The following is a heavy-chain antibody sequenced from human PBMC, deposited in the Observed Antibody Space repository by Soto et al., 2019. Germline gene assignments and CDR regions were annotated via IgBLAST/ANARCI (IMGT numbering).Heavy chain of an antibody. CDR1: GFSLTTSGVG. V-gene: IGHV2-5*02. CDR3: AHRRVGYNWDDGDFDY. Sequence: QITLKESGPTLVKPTQTLTLTCTFSGFSLTTSGVGVGWIRQPPGEALESLALIYWDNDRRYNPSLRSRLAISKDTSKNQVGLTMTNVDPVDTGTYYCAHRRVGYNWDDGDFDYWGPGTLVTVSS. D-gene: IGHD1-20*01. CDR2: IYWDNDR. J-gene: IGHJ4*02.